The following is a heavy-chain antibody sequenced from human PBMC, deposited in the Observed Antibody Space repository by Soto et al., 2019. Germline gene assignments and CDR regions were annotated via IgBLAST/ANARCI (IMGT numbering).Heavy chain of an antibody. Sequence: QVQLQQWGAGLLKPSETLSLTCAVYGGSFSGYYWSWIRQPPGKGLEWIGEITHSGRTNYNPSLKSGVTIAEVASKIQVSLKLSSVTAAATAVYYCARLYGSRGPFDYWGQGTLVTVSS. CDR2: ITHSGRT. CDR3: ARLYGSRGPFDY. D-gene: IGHD6-13*01. V-gene: IGHV4-34*01. J-gene: IGHJ4*02. CDR1: GGSFSGYY.